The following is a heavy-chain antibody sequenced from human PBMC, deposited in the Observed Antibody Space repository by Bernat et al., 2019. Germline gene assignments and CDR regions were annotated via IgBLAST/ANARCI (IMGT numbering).Heavy chain of an antibody. CDR1: GFTFSTYG. D-gene: IGHD3-10*02. CDR2: IRFDGSNQ. J-gene: IGHJ4*02. CDR3: AREMCGGLEY. Sequence: QVQLVESGGGVVQPGGSLRLSCAASGFTFSTYGMHSVRQAPGKGLEWVAFIRFDGSNQYYADSVKGRFTVSRDNSKNTLFLQMNRVRPGDTAMYYCAREMCGGLEYWGQGSLVSVSS. V-gene: IGHV3-30*02.